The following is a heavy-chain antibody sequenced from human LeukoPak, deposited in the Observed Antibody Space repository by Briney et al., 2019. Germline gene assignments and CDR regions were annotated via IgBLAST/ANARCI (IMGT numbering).Heavy chain of an antibody. CDR3: ARILNGAAGTRAAFDP. CDR2: INPNSGGT. J-gene: IGHJ5*02. V-gene: IGHV1-2*02. CDR1: GYTFTGYY. Sequence: ASVKVSCKASGYTFTGYYMHWVRQAPGQGLEWMGWINPNSGGTNYAQKFQGRVTMTRDTSISTAYMELSRLRSDDTAVYYCARILNGAAGTRAAFDPWGQGTLVTVSS. D-gene: IGHD6-13*01.